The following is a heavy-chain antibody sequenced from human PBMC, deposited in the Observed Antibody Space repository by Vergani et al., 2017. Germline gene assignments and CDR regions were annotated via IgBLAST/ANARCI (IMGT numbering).Heavy chain of an antibody. J-gene: IGHJ4*02. V-gene: IGHV3-30*02. CDR2: IRFDGSNQ. CDR1: GFTLSNYH. CDR3: AKHFRGWGIDY. Sequence: QVQLVESGGGVVQRGGSLRLSCATSGFTLSNYHMQWIRQGPGKGLEFVAFIRFDGSNQYYADSVKGRFTLSRDFSKNTLYLQMNSLRTDDTATYYCAKHFRGWGIDYWGQGTQVIVSS. D-gene: IGHD3-16*01.